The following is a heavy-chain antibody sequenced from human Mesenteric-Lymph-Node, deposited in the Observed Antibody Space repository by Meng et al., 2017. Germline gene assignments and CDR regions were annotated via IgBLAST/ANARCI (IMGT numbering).Heavy chain of an antibody. J-gene: IGHJ5*02. Sequence: ASVKVSCKASGYTFTGYYMHWVRQAPGQGLEWMGWINPNSGGTNYAQKLQGRVTMTTDTSTSTAYMELRSLRSDDTAVYYCARLDWNDNWFDPWGQGTLVTVSS. D-gene: IGHD1-1*01. V-gene: IGHV1-2*02. CDR1: GYTFTGYY. CDR2: INPNSGGT. CDR3: ARLDWNDNWFDP.